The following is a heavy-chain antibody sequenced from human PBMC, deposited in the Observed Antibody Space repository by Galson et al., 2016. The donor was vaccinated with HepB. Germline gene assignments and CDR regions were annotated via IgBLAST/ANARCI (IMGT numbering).Heavy chain of an antibody. CDR3: AGGRATYDSSGYYRNPYFYFDL. Sequence: SVKVSCKASGGTFTSYAISWVRQAPGQGLEWMGGIIPIFGTANYAQKFQGRVTITADESTSTAYMELSSLRSEDTAVYYCAGGRATYDSSGYYRNPYFYFDLWGRGTLVTVSS. V-gene: IGHV1-69*13. CDR1: GGTFTSYA. CDR2: IIPIFGTA. D-gene: IGHD3-22*01. J-gene: IGHJ2*01.